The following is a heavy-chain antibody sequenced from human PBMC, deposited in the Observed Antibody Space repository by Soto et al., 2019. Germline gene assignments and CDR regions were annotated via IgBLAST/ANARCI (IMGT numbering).Heavy chain of an antibody. CDR2: INPNSGGT. D-gene: IGHD3-22*01. V-gene: IGHV1-2*04. CDR3: ARATYYYDSSGYYSFDFDY. Sequence: ASVKVSCKASGYTFTGYYMHWVRQAPGQGLEWMGWINPNSGGTNYAQKFQGWVTMTRDTSISTAYMELSRLRSDDTAVYYCARATYYYDSSGYYSFDFDYWGLGTLVTVSS. CDR1: GYTFTGYY. J-gene: IGHJ4*02.